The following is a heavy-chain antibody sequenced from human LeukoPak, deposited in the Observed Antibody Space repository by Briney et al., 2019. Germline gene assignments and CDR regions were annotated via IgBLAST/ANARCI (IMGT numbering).Heavy chain of an antibody. CDR1: GYTFTSYG. D-gene: IGHD3-16*02. Sequence: ASVKVSCKASGYTFTSYGISWVRQAPGQGLEWMGWTSAYNGNTNSAQKLQGRVTMTTDTSTSTAYMELRSLRSDDTAVYYCARDLLGYDHVWGSYRYTASTPFDYWGQGTLVTVSS. CDR3: ARDLLGYDHVWGSYRYTASTPFDY. J-gene: IGHJ4*02. CDR2: TSAYNGNT. V-gene: IGHV1-18*01.